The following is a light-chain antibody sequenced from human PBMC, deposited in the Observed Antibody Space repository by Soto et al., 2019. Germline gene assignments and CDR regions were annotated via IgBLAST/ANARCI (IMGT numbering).Light chain of an antibody. CDR1: QSVSSRY. CDR3: QQYGSSPPYT. Sequence: EIVLTQSPGTLSLSPGERATLSCRASQSVSSRYLAWYQQKPGQAPRLLMYGASSRATGIPDRFSGSGSGTAFTLTISRLAPEYFAVYYCQQYGSSPPYTFGQGTKLEIK. CDR2: GAS. J-gene: IGKJ2*01. V-gene: IGKV3-20*01.